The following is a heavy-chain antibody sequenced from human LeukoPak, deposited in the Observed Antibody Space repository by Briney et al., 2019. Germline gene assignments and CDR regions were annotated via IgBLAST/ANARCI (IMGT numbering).Heavy chain of an antibody. CDR2: ISYDGSNK. J-gene: IGHJ5*02. CDR1: GFTFSSYG. D-gene: IGHD3-10*01. Sequence: GGSLRLSCGASGFTFSSYGMHWVRQAPGKGLEWGAVISYDGSNKYYADSVKGRFTISRDNSKNTLYLQMYSLRAEGTAVYYCAKVEGSGSMNGFDPWGQGTLVTVSS. CDR3: AKVEGSGSMNGFDP. V-gene: IGHV3-30*18.